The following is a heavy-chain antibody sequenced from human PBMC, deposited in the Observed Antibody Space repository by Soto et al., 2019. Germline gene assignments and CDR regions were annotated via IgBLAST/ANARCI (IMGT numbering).Heavy chain of an antibody. Sequence: PGGSLRLSCEASGFAFNKFGMHWVRQAPGKGLEWVAFISYDGSYQYYADSVQGRLTITRDNSMNTLNMQLNSLRREDTAVYYCAKGGEVGGVLGDHWGQGTLVT. CDR2: ISYDGSYQ. CDR3: AKGGEVGGVLGDH. CDR1: GFAFNKFG. D-gene: IGHD1-26*01. J-gene: IGHJ4*02. V-gene: IGHV3-30*18.